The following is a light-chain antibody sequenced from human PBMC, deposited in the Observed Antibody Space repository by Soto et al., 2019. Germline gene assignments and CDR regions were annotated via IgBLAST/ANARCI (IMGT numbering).Light chain of an antibody. J-gene: IGKJ1*01. V-gene: IGKV3-20*01. Sequence: EIVLTQSPGTLSLSPGERATLSCRASQSVSSSYVAWDQQKPVQAPRLLIYGAASRATGIPDRFSGSGSGTDFTLTISRLEPEDFAVYYCQQYSTFGQGTKVDIK. CDR1: QSVSSSY. CDR2: GAA. CDR3: QQYST.